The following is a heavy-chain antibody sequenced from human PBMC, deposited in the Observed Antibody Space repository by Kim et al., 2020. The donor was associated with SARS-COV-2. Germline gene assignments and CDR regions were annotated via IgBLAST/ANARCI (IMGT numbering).Heavy chain of an antibody. Sequence: NIGSIGYADSVKGRFTISRDNAKTSLYLQMNSLRAEDTALYYCAKDSGDPWGQGTLVTVSS. D-gene: IGHD1-26*01. J-gene: IGHJ5*02. CDR2: NIGSI. V-gene: IGHV3-9*01. CDR3: AKDSGDP.